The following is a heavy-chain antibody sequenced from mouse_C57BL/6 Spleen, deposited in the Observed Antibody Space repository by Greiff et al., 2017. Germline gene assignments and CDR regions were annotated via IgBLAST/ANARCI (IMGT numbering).Heavy chain of an antibody. V-gene: IGHV1-78*01. D-gene: IGHD2-10*02. CDR2: IYPRDGST. J-gene: IGHJ1*03. CDR1: GYTFTDHT. Sequence: VMLVESDAELVKPGASVKISCKVSGYTFTDHTIHWMKQRPEQVLEWIGYIYPRDGSTKYTEKFKGKATLTADKSSSTAYMQLNSLTSEDSAVYFCARREKYSWYFDVWGTGTTVTVSS. CDR3: ARREKYSWYFDV.